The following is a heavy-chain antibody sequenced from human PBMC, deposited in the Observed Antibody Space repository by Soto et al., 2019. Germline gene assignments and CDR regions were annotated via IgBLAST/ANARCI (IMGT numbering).Heavy chain of an antibody. J-gene: IGHJ4*02. CDR3: AADPYCGGDCYFDY. CDR2: IVVASGNT. CDR1: GFTFFTSA. D-gene: IGHD2-21*02. Sequence: SVKVSCKASGFTFFTSAVQWVRQARGQRLEWIGWIVVASGNTNYAQQFQERVTITRDMSTNTAYMELSSLRSEDTAVYYCAADPYCGGDCYFDYRGQGIMVTVSS. V-gene: IGHV1-58*01.